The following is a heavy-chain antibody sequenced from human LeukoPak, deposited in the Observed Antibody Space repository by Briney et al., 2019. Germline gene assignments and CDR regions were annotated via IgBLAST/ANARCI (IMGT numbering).Heavy chain of an antibody. CDR3: ARDRVDSQGPAFDI. J-gene: IGHJ3*02. CDR1: GGSMSSHY. V-gene: IGHV4-59*11. Sequence: PSETLSLTCTVSGGSMSSHYWSWIRQPPGKGLEWIGYISYRGSTNYNPSLKSRVTISVDTSKNQFSLKLSSVTAADTAVYYCARDRVDSQGPAFDIWGQGTMVTVSS. D-gene: IGHD2-15*01. CDR2: ISYRGST.